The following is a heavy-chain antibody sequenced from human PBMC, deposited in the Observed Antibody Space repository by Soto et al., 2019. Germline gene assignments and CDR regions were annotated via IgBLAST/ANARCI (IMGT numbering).Heavy chain of an antibody. Sequence: SETLSLTCTVSGGSISSSSYYWGWIRQPPWKGLEWIGSIYYSGSTYYNPSLKSRVTISVDTSKNQFSLKLSSVTAADTAVYYCARHRSDRLLWFGESTGGYNWFDPWGQGTLVTVSS. CDR2: IYYSGST. V-gene: IGHV4-39*01. J-gene: IGHJ5*02. CDR1: GGSISSSSYY. CDR3: ARHRSDRLLWFGESTGGYNWFDP. D-gene: IGHD3-10*01.